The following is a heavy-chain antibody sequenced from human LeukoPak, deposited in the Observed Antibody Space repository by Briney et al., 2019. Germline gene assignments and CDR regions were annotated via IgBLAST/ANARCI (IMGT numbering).Heavy chain of an antibody. CDR1: GGSISSGSYY. CDR3: AREVIVVVPAGFDP. Sequence: SETLSLTCTVSGGSISSGSYYWSWIRRPAGKGLEWIGRIYTSGSTNYNPSLKSRVTISVDTSKNQFSLKLSSVTAADTAVYYSAREVIVVVPAGFDPWGQGTLVTVSS. J-gene: IGHJ5*02. D-gene: IGHD2-2*01. CDR2: IYTSGST. V-gene: IGHV4-61*02.